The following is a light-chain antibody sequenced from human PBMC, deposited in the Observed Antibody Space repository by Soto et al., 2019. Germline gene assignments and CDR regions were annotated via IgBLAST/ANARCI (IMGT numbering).Light chain of an antibody. CDR1: SRDVGAYNY. CDR3: SSYAANDNVV. J-gene: IGLJ2*01. CDR2: EVN. Sequence: QSALTQPPSASGSPGQSVAISCTGTSRDVGAYNYVCWYQQHPGKAPKLVIYEVNKRPSGVPDRFSGSKSGNTASLTVSGLQAEDEADYYCSSYAANDNVVFGGGTKLTVL. V-gene: IGLV2-8*01.